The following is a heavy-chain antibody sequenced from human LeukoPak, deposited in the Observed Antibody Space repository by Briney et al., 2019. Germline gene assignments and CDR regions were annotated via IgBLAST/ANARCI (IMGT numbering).Heavy chain of an antibody. V-gene: IGHV4-4*07. CDR3: AYNRNRIIDTFDI. D-gene: IGHD1-14*01. CDR1: GASINSHY. J-gene: IGHJ3*02. Sequence: SETLSLTCTVSGASINSHYWSWIRQPAGKGLEWIGRIYISGSTNYNSFLQSRVTISVDTSKNQLSLKLSSVTAADTAVYYCAYNRNRIIDTFDIWGQGTMVTVSS. CDR2: IYISGST.